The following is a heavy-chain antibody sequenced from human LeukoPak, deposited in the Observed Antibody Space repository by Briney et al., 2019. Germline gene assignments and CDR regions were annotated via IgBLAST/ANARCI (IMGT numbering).Heavy chain of an antibody. CDR2: INSDGSST. CDR3: AREYYDMLTGYYVYYYMDV. D-gene: IGHD3-9*01. J-gene: IGHJ6*03. Sequence: PGGSLRLSCAASGFTFSSYWMHWVRQAPGKGLVWVSRINSDGSSTSYADSVKGRFTISRDNAKNTLYLQMNSLRAEDTAVYYCAREYYDMLTGYYVYYYMDVWGKGTTVTISS. CDR1: GFTFSSYW. V-gene: IGHV3-74*01.